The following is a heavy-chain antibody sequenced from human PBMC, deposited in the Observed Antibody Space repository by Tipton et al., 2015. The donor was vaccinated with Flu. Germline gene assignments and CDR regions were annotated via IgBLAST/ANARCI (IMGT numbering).Heavy chain of an antibody. CDR3: AASRGGVPFDS. J-gene: IGHJ4*02. D-gene: IGHD2-8*02. Sequence: SLRLSCAASGFTFSSFWMHWVRQAPGKGLEWVANIKQDASAKYYVDSVKGRFTISRDNAKNSVFLQMDTLRAEDTAVYYCAASRGGVPFDSWGQGTLLTVSS. CDR1: GFTFSSFW. CDR2: IKQDASAK. V-gene: IGHV3-7*03.